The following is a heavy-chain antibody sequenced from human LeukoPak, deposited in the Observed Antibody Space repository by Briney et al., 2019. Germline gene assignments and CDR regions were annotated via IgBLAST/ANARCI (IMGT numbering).Heavy chain of an antibody. CDR2: ISISSNYI. CDR1: GFTFSRYS. V-gene: IGHV3-21*01. Sequence: GGTLRLSCAASGFTFSRYSMNWVRQAPGKGLEWVSSISISSNYIYYADSVKGRFTISRDNAKNSLYLQVNSLRAEDTAVYYCARGSRLGVVGRDAFDIWGQGTVVTVSS. D-gene: IGHD3-3*01. J-gene: IGHJ3*02. CDR3: ARGSRLGVVGRDAFDI.